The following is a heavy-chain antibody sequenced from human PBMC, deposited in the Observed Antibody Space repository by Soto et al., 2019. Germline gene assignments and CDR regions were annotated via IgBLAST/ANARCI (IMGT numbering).Heavy chain of an antibody. Sequence: QITLKESGPTLVKPTQTLTLTCTFSGFSLSTSGVGVGWIRQPPGKALEWLALIYWDDDKRHSPSLKSRLTNTKHTTKNQVVLTVTNLDTVDTAAYSCAREGYGSGSYSLDYWGQGTLVTVSS. CDR3: AREGYGSGSYSLDY. V-gene: IGHV2-5*02. D-gene: IGHD3-10*01. J-gene: IGHJ4*02. CDR1: GFSLSTSGVG. CDR2: IYWDDDK.